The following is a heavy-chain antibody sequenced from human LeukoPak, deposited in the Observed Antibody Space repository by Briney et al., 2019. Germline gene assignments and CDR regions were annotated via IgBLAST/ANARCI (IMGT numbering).Heavy chain of an antibody. D-gene: IGHD2-15*01. CDR3: ARVLCRGGTCLDAFDI. CDR2: IWYDGSNK. V-gene: IGHV3-33*01. J-gene: IGHJ3*02. CDR1: GFTFSSYG. Sequence: GGSLRLSCVASGFTFSSYGMYWVRQAPGKGLEWVAVIWYDGSNKYYADSVKGRFTISRDNSKNTLYLQMNSLRAEDTAVYYCARVLCRGGTCLDAFDIWGQGTMVTVSS.